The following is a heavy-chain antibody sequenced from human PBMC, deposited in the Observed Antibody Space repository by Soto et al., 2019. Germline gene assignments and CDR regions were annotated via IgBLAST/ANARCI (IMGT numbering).Heavy chain of an antibody. Sequence: ASVKVSCKASGYTFTSYGISWLRQAPGQGLEWMGWISAYNGNTNYAQKLQGRVTMTTDTSTSTAYMELRSLRSDDTAVYYCTRGVGYCSGGSCLLDHFDYWGQGTLVTVSS. CDR3: TRGVGYCSGGSCLLDHFDY. CDR1: GYTFTSYG. J-gene: IGHJ4*02. CDR2: ISAYNGNT. V-gene: IGHV1-18*01. D-gene: IGHD2-15*01.